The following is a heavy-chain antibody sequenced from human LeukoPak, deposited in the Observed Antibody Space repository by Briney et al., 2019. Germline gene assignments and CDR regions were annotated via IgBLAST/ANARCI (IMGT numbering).Heavy chain of an antibody. Sequence: GASVKVSCKASGYTFTGYYMHWVRQAPGQGLEWMGWINPNSGGTNYAQKFQGWVTMTRDTSVSTAYMELSRLRSDDTAVYYCGRGGMVGGVEEAYYQGMDVGGQGTTDPVS. CDR1: GYTFTGYY. V-gene: IGHV1-2*04. J-gene: IGHJ6*02. CDR3: GRGGMVGGVEEAYYQGMDV. D-gene: IGHD1-26*01. CDR2: INPNSGGT.